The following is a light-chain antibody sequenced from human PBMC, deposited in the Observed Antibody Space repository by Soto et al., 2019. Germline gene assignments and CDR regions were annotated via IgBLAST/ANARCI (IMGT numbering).Light chain of an antibody. Sequence: DIVMTQSPDSLAVSLGERATIDCKSSQSVLYSSNNKNYLAWYQQKPGQPPELLIYWASTRESGVPDRFSGRGSGTDVTLTISSLQAEDVAVYYCQQYFSTPYTFGQGTKLEIK. J-gene: IGKJ2*01. CDR1: QSVLYSSNNKNY. V-gene: IGKV4-1*01. CDR3: QQYFSTPYT. CDR2: WAS.